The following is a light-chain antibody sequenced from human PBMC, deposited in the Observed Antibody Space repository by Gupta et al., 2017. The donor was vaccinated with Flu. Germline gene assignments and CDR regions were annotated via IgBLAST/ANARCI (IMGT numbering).Light chain of an antibody. CDR3: QESYDTPRRT. CDR1: QNIGSF. J-gene: IGKJ4*01. CDR2: GAS. V-gene: IGKV1-39*01. Sequence: DIQMTQSPSSLSASVGDRVTINCRATQNIGSFLNWCQQIPGKAPRLLIYGASSLRSWVPLRFSGRGAGTDFTLTISSLQPEDFATYYCQESYDTPRRTFGGGTKVEMK.